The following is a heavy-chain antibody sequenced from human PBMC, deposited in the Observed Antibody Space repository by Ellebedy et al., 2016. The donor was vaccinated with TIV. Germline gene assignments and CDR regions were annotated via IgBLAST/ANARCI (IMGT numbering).Heavy chain of an antibody. CDR3: ARYSGSGTYYRNGMDV. J-gene: IGHJ6*02. D-gene: IGHD3-10*01. CDR2: VSAYSGNT. CDR1: GYTFIDYG. Sequence: AASVKVSCKSSGYTFIDYGISWVRQAPGQGLDWMGWVSAYSGNTNYAQNLQGRVTMTTDTSTDTADMELRSLRSDDTAVYYCARYSGSGTYYRNGMDVWGQGTTVTVSS. V-gene: IGHV1-18*01.